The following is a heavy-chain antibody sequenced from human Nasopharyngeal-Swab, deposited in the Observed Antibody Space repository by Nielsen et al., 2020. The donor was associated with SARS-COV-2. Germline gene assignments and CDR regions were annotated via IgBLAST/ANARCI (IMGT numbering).Heavy chain of an antibody. Sequence: GESLKISCAASGFTFNYFGIHWVRQAPGKGLEWVTFISYEGSIRNYIDSVKGRFTVSRDSSKNTVYLQMNSLRPDDTAVYFRAKSMAYFQLSGTYNLDFWGQGTLVTVSS. CDR2: ISYEGSIR. CDR3: AKSMAYFQLSGTYNLDF. V-gene: IGHV3-30*18. D-gene: IGHD2-21*01. CDR1: GFTFNYFG. J-gene: IGHJ4*02.